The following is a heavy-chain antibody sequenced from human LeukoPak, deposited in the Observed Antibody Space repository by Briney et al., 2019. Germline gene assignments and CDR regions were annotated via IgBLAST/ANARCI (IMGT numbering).Heavy chain of an antibody. Sequence: GGSLRLSCAASGFTFDDYGMSWVRQAPGKGLEWVSGINWNGGSTGYADSVKGRFTISRDNAKDSVSLKMNSLKAEDTGVYFCAREPFSTDWKVTTNALDLWGQGTMVIVSS. D-gene: IGHD2-2*01. CDR1: GFTFDDYG. CDR2: INWNGGST. V-gene: IGHV3-20*04. J-gene: IGHJ3*01. CDR3: AREPFSTDWKVTTNALDL.